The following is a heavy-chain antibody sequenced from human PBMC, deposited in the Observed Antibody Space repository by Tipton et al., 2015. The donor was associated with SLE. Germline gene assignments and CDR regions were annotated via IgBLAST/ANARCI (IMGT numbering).Heavy chain of an antibody. J-gene: IGHJ4*02. D-gene: IGHD2-15*01. CDR2: FHRGGTT. V-gene: IGHV3-53*05. Sequence: SLRLSCAASGFTVSSYYMTWVRQAPEKGLEWVSAFHRGGTTYYAGSMKGRFTISRDSSKNTLYLEMNSLRAEDTAVYYCAKDQLGYCSGGNCNAFDYWGQGTLVTVSS. CDR3: AKDQLGYCSGGNCNAFDY. CDR1: GFTVSSYY.